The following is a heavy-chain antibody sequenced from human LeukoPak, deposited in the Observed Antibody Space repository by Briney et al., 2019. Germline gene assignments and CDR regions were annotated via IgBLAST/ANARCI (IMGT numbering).Heavy chain of an antibody. CDR3: ARQTGSGLFILP. CDR1: GVSISSSNSY. Sequence: SETLSLTCTVSGVSISSSNSYWGWIRQSPGKGLEWIGSIYYSGNTYYNAPLKSQVSISIDTSKNQFSLKLTSVTAADTAVYYCARQTGSGLFILPGGQGTLVTVSS. D-gene: IGHD3/OR15-3a*01. J-gene: IGHJ4*02. CDR2: IYYSGNT. V-gene: IGHV4-39*01.